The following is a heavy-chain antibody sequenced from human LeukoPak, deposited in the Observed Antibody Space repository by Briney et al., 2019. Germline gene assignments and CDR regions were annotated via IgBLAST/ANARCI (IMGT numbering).Heavy chain of an antibody. J-gene: IGHJ4*02. D-gene: IGHD5-24*01. CDR2: INHSGST. V-gene: IGHV4-34*01. CDR1: GRSFSGYY. CDR3: ARGVEMATISEGYYFDY. Sequence: PSETLSLTCAVYGRSFSGYYWSWIRQPPGKGLEWIGEINHSGSTNYNPSLKSRVTISVDTSKNQFSLKLSSVTAADTAVYYCARGVEMATISEGYYFDYWGQGTLVTVSS.